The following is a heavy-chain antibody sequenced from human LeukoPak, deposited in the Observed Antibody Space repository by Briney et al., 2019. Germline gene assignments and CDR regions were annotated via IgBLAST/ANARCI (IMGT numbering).Heavy chain of an antibody. CDR1: GYTFTLHH. V-gene: IGHV1-46*01. Sequence: ASVKVSCKASGYTFTLHHIHWVRQAAGQGLEWMGIINPSDGSASYAQNFKGRVKMTGDTSTSTVYMEVISLRSEDTAVYYCARDSVLGGRDSHGYGPFDPWGQGTLVTVSS. D-gene: IGHD5-18*01. CDR2: INPSDGSA. J-gene: IGHJ5*02. CDR3: ARDSVLGGRDSHGYGPFDP.